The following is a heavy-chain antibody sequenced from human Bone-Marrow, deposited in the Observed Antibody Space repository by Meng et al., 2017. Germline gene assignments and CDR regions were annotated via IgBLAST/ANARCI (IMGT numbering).Heavy chain of an antibody. CDR3: ARDVECGGDCYGGY. V-gene: IGHV4-38-2*02. J-gene: IGHJ4*02. Sequence: SETLSLTCTVSGYSISSGYYWGWIRQPPGKGLEWIGSIYHSGSTYYNPSLKSRVTISVDTSKNQFSLKLSSVTAADTAVYYCARDVECGGDCYGGYWGQGTLVTVSS. CDR1: GYSISSGYY. CDR2: IYHSGST. D-gene: IGHD2-21*02.